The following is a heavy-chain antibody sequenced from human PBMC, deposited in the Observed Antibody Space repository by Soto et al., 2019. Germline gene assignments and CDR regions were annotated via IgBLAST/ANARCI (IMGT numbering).Heavy chain of an antibody. D-gene: IGHD4-17*01. V-gene: IGHV4-59*01. CDR1: GGSISSYY. CDR3: ARAHDYGALYYFDY. J-gene: IGHJ4*02. Sequence: PSETLSLTYTVSGGSISSYYWSWIRQPPGKGLEWIGYIYYSGSTNYNPSLKSRVTISVDTSKNQFSLKLSSVTAADTAVYYCARAHDYGALYYFDYWGQGTLVTVSS. CDR2: IYYSGST.